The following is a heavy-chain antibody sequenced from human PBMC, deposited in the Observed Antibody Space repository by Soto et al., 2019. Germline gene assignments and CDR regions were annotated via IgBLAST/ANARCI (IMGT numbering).Heavy chain of an antibody. D-gene: IGHD3-9*01. CDR3: ARQIRYFDWLLFAFDI. J-gene: IGHJ3*02. V-gene: IGHV5-51*01. Sequence: GESLKISCKGSGDSFISYWIGWVRQMTGKGLEWMGIIYPGDSDTRYSPSFQGQVTISADKSISTAYLQWSSLKASDTAMYYCARQIRYFDWLLFAFDIWGQGTMVTVSS. CDR2: IYPGDSDT. CDR1: GDSFISYW.